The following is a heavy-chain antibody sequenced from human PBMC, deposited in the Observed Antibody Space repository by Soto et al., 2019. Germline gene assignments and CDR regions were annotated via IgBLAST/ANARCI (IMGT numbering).Heavy chain of an antibody. CDR2: ISYDGSNK. CDR1: GFTFSSYA. V-gene: IGHV3-30-3*01. CDR3: ARVKSSGYDSQSDY. J-gene: IGHJ4*02. Sequence: QVQLVESGGGVVQPGRSLRLSCAASGFTFSSYAMHWVLQAPGKGLEWVAVISYDGSNKYYADSVKGRSTISRDNSKNTLYLQMNSLRAEDTAVYYCARVKSSGYDSQSDYWGQGTLVTVSS. D-gene: IGHD5-12*01.